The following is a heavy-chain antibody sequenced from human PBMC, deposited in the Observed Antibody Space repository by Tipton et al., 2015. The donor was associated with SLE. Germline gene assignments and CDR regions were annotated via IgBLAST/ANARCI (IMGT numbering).Heavy chain of an antibody. CDR3: ASELTGYYVMDV. CDR2: ISYDGSNK. D-gene: IGHD7-27*01. J-gene: IGHJ6*02. Sequence: SLRLSCAASGFTFSSYAMHWVRQAPGKGLEWVAVISYDGSNKYYADSVKGRFTISRDNSKNTLYLQMNSLRAEDTAVYYCASELTGYYVMDVWCQGNTVTVSS. CDR1: GFTFSSYA. V-gene: IGHV3-30*04.